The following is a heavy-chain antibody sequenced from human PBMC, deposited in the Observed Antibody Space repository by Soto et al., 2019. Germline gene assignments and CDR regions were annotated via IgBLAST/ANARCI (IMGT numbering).Heavy chain of an antibody. D-gene: IGHD2-15*01. V-gene: IGHV1-69*01. CDR2: IIPIFGPA. J-gene: IGHJ4*02. Sequence: QVQLVQSGAEVKKPGSSVKVSCKASGGTFSSYAISWVRQAPGQGLEWMGGIIPIFGPANYAQKFQGRVTITADESTSTADMELSSLRAEDTAVYYCARGPVEYCSGGSCYQGYVDYLGQGTLVTVSS. CDR1: GGTFSSYA. CDR3: ARGPVEYCSGGSCYQGYVDY.